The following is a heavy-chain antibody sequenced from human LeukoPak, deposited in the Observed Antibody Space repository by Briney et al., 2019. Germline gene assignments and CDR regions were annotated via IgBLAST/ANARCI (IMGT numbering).Heavy chain of an antibody. Sequence: ASVKVSCKASGYTFTTYAMNWVRQAPGQGLEWMGWINTNTGNPTYAQGFTGRFVFSLDTSVSTAYLQISSLKAEDTAVYYCARRDSSGYYYDYYYYMDVWGKGTTVTVSS. J-gene: IGHJ6*03. CDR3: ARRDSSGYYYDYYYYMDV. CDR1: GYTFTTYA. V-gene: IGHV7-4-1*02. CDR2: INTNTGNP. D-gene: IGHD3-22*01.